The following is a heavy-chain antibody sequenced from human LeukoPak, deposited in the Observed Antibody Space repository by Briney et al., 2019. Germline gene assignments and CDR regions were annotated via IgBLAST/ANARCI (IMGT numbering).Heavy chain of an antibody. CDR2: ISPNSGGT. CDR1: GYTFTDYY. Sequence: GASVKVSCKASGYTFTDYYMHWVRQAPGQGLEWMGWISPNSGGTNYAQKFQGRVTMTRDTSISTAYMELSRLRSDDTAVYYCARGLYAIANYVEDAFEIWGQGTMVTVSS. CDR3: ARGLYAIANYVEDAFEI. V-gene: IGHV1-2*02. D-gene: IGHD4/OR15-4a*01. J-gene: IGHJ3*02.